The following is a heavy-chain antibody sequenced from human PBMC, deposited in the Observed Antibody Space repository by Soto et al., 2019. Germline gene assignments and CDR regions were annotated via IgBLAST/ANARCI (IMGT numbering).Heavy chain of an antibody. CDR2: ISGYNSNT. V-gene: IGHV1-18*01. D-gene: IGHD6-19*01. J-gene: IGHJ4*02. CDR1: GYSFANYG. CDR3: GTERQCEPVLY. Sequence: ASVKVSCKASGYSFANYGITWVRQAPGQGLEWMGWISGYNSNTNYAQKFEGRVTMTKDTTKSTAYLEVRSLRFDDTAVDYCGTERQCEPVLYWGQRSQVTVSS.